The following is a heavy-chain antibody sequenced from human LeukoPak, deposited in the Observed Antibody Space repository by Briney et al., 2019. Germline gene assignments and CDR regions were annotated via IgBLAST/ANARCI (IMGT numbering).Heavy chain of an antibody. D-gene: IGHD3-9*01. CDR2: ISGSGATA. CDR3: AKAESNDMLTPFDS. J-gene: IGHJ4*02. Sequence: GGSLRLSCAASGYTFSDYYMSWIRQAPGKGLEWVSAISGSGATAYYEDSVKGRFTISRDNSKKELYLQMSSLRAEDTAVYYCAKAESNDMLTPFDSWGQGTLVTVSS. V-gene: IGHV3-23*01. CDR1: GYTFSDYY.